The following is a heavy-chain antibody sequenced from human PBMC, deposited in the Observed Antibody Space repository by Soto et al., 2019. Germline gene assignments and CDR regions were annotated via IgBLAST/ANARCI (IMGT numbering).Heavy chain of an antibody. CDR1: GGSVSSGSYY. CDR3: ARDEGYSSGWYQVNYFEY. V-gene: IGHV4-61*01. CDR2: IYYSVST. Sequence: PSETLSLTCTVSGGSVSSGSYYGSWIRQPPGKGLEWIGYIYYSVSTNYNPSLKSRVTISVDTSKNQFSLKLSSVTAADTAVYYCARDEGYSSGWYQVNYFEYWGQGTLVTVS. J-gene: IGHJ4*02. D-gene: IGHD6-19*01.